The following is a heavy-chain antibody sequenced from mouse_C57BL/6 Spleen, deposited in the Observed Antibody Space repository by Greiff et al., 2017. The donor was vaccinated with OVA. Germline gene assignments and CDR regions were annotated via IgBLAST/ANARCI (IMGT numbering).Heavy chain of an antibody. V-gene: IGHV1-81*01. Sequence: VQLQQSGAELARPGASVKLSCKASGYTFTSYGISWVKQRPGQGLEWIGEIYPRSGNTYYNEKFKGKATLTADKSSSTAYMQLRRLTSEDSAVYFWARSGGNYGGYYAMGGWGQGTSVTVSS. CDR2: IYPRSGNT. D-gene: IGHD2-1*01. J-gene: IGHJ4*01. CDR3: ARSGGNYGGYYAMGG. CDR1: GYTFTSYG.